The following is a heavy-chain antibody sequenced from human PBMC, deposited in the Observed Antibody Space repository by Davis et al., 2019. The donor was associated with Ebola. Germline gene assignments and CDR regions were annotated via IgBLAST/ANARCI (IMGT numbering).Heavy chain of an antibody. CDR2: IIPIFGTA. D-gene: IGHD2-21*02. CDR3: ARGGVYCGGDCWHTNWFDP. Sequence: SVKVSCKASGGTFSSYAISWVRQAPGQGLEWMGGIIPIFGTANYAQKLQGRVTMTRDTSTSTVYMELSSLRSEDTAVYYCARGGVYCGGDCWHTNWFDPGGQGTLVTVSS. J-gene: IGHJ5*02. CDR1: GGTFSSYA. V-gene: IGHV1-69*05.